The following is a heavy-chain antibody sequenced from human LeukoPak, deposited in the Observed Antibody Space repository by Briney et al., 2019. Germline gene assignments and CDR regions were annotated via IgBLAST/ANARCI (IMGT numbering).Heavy chain of an antibody. CDR1: GRTVINTNW. J-gene: IGHJ4*02. CDR2: VHLDGRI. CDR3: AREGGFYRALDY. V-gene: IGHV4-4*02. D-gene: IGHD1-14*01. Sequence: SETLSLTRGVAGRTVINTNWWTWVRQPPGKGLEWIGEVHLDGRINYNPSLESRLTMSVDVSENQVSLKLTSVTAADTAVYYCAREGGFYRALDYSGQGTLVTVSS.